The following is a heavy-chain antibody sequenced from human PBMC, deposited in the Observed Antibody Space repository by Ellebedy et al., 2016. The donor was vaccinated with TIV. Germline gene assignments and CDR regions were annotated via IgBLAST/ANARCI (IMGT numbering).Heavy chain of an antibody. CDR1: GFIISGDW. Sequence: GESLKISCAASGFIISGDWMSWVRQAPGKGLEWVANINGDGSEKYYVESVKGRFTISRDNAKNSLYLQMNSLRVEDSAVYYCSRDERAVAGPGDYWGQGTLVIVS. J-gene: IGHJ4*02. D-gene: IGHD6-19*01. V-gene: IGHV3-7*03. CDR2: INGDGSEK. CDR3: SRDERAVAGPGDY.